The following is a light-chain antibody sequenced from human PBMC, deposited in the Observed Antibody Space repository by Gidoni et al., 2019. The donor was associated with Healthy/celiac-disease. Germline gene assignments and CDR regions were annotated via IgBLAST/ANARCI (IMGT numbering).Light chain of an antibody. J-gene: IGKJ2*01. V-gene: IGKV1-39*01. CDR3: QQSYSTPPYT. CDR2: AAS. CDR1: QSISSY. Sequence: DIQVTQSPSSLSASVGDRVTITCRASQSISSYLNWYQQKPGKAPKLLLYAASSLQSGVPSRFSGSGSGTDFTLTISSLQPEDFATYYCQQSYSTPPYTFXPXTKLEIK.